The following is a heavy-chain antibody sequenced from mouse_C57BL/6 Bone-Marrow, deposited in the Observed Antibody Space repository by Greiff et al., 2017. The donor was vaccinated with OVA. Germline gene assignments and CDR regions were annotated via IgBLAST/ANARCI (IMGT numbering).Heavy chain of an antibody. CDR1: GFTFSSYG. D-gene: IGHD1-1*02. CDR2: ISSGGSYT. J-gene: IGHJ4*01. CDR3: ARWYSYYAMDD. Sequence: EVQGVESGGDLVKPGGSLKLSCAASGFTFSSYGMSWVRQTPDKRLEWVATISSGGSYTYYPDSVKGRFTISRDNAKNTLYLQMSSLKSEDTAMYYCARWYSYYAMDDWGQGTSVTVSS. V-gene: IGHV5-6*01.